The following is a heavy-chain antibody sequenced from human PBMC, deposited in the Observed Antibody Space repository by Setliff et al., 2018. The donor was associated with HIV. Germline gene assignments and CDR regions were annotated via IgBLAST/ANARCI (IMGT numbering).Heavy chain of an antibody. Sequence: GSLRLSCTGSGFAYNNYAMIWVRQTPGKGPEYVAFFSASGDDTQYADSVKGRFTISRDNFKRTLYLQMNSLRVEDTAAYYCTARPAINAGPSDFWGQGTLVTVSS. CDR2: FSASGDDT. J-gene: IGHJ4*02. CDR1: GFAYNNYA. V-gene: IGHV3-23*01. CDR3: TARPAINAGPSDF. D-gene: IGHD2-2*01.